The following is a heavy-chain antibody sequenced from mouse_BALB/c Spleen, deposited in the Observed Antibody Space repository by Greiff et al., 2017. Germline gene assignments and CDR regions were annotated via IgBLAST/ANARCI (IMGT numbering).Heavy chain of an antibody. Sequence: LQESGPELVKPGASVKISCKTSGYTFTSYTMHWVKQRPGQGLEWIGYINPSSGYTEYNQKFKDKTTLTADKSSSTAYMQLSSLTSEDSAVYYCAREDYGYPYAMDYWGQGTSVTVSS. CDR3: AREDYGYPYAMDY. CDR2: INPSSGYT. V-gene: IGHV1-4*02. J-gene: IGHJ4*01. D-gene: IGHD1-2*01. CDR1: GYTFTSYT.